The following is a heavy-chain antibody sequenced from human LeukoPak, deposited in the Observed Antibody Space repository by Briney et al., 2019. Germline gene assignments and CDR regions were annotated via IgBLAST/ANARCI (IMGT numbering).Heavy chain of an antibody. Sequence: SETLSLTCNLSGGSISPYYWSWIRQPPGKGLEWLGYIFYTGSADYNPSLKGRATFSLDEPTNQFSLHLKSVTATDTDFYFCTRGHHSSLNNWFYPCGPGTLVTVSS. CDR2: IFYTGSA. V-gene: IGHV4-59*01. J-gene: IGHJ5*02. CDR3: TRGHHSSLNNWFYP. D-gene: IGHD1-26*01. CDR1: GGSISPYY.